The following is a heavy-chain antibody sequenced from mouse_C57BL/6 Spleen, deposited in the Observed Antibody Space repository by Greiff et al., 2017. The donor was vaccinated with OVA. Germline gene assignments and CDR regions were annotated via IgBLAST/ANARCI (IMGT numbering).Heavy chain of an antibody. CDR2: IDPSDSET. Sequence: VQLQQPGAELVRPGSSVKLSCKASGYTFTSYWMHWVKQRPIQGLEWIGNIDPSDSETHYNQKFKDKATLTVDKSSSTAYMQLSSLTSEDAAVYYCARTPYFDYWGQGTTLTVSS. CDR1: GYTFTSYW. J-gene: IGHJ2*01. CDR3: ARTPYFDY. V-gene: IGHV1-52*01.